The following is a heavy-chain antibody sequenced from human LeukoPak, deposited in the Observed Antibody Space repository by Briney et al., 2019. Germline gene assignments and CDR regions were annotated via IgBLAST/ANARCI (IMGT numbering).Heavy chain of an antibody. D-gene: IGHD4-17*01. J-gene: IGHJ6*03. CDR3: AREAGYGDYWYYYYYMDV. CDR2: INSDGGTT. CDR1: GFTFGTYW. Sequence: GGSLRLSCGASGFTFGTYWMHWVRQAPGKGLVWVSGINSDGGTTTYADSVKGRFTISRDNAKNTLYLQMNNLRAEDTAVYYCAREAGYGDYWYYYYYMDVWGKGTTVTVSS. V-gene: IGHV3-74*01.